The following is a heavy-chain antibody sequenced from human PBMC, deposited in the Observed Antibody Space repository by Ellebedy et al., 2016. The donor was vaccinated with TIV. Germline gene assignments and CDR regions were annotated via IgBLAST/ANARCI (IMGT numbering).Heavy chain of an antibody. J-gene: IGHJ4*02. CDR2: INGDGSST. V-gene: IGHV3-74*01. CDR3: ARDIGYPSGDFDY. CDR1: GFSFSDYW. Sequence: GESLKISCAASGFSFSDYWMHWVRQAPGKGLLWVSRINGDGSSTSYADSVRGRFTISRDNARNTLYLQMNSLRAEDTAVYYCARDIGYPSGDFDYWGQGTLVTVSS. D-gene: IGHD1-26*01.